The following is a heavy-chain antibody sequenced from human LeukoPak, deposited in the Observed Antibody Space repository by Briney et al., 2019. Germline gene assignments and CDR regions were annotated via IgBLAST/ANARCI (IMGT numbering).Heavy chain of an antibody. CDR3: ARESEHDAFDI. D-gene: IGHD1/OR15-1a*01. V-gene: IGHV3-13*04. CDR2: IGTGGDT. J-gene: IGHJ3*02. CDR1: GFTFSSYD. Sequence: PGGSLRLSCEASGFTFSSYDMHWVRQATGKGLEWVSTIGTGGDTYYAASVKGRFTISRENAKNSLYLQMNSMKAGDTAVYFCARESEHDAFDIWGHGTLVTVSS.